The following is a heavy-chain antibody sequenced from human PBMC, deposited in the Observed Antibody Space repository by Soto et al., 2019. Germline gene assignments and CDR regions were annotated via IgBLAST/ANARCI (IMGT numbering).Heavy chain of an antibody. D-gene: IGHD1-26*01. CDR3: ARHSRGSYRNAIDY. CDR2: MYYSGST. Sequence: QLQLQESGPGLVTPWETLSLTCTVSGGSVSNSYYYWAWLRHPPGKGLEWLGSMYYSGSTYDNPSLKSRVTISVDTSRNQLSLKLHAMTAADTAVYYCARHSRGSYRNAIDYWGQGTLVTVSS. J-gene: IGHJ4*02. CDR1: GGSVSNSYYY. V-gene: IGHV4-39*01.